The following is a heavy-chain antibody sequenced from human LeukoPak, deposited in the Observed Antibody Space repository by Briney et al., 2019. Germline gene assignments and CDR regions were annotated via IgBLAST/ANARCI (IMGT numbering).Heavy chain of an antibody. CDR1: GYTFTSYA. Sequence: ASVKVSCKASGYTFTSYAMHWVRQAPGQRLEWMGWINPNSGGTNYAQKFQGRVTMTRDTSISTAYMELSRLRSDDTAVYYCARDWGGYCSSTSCYLYNWFDPWGQGTLVTVSS. CDR2: INPNSGGT. V-gene: IGHV1-2*02. CDR3: ARDWGGYCSSTSCYLYNWFDP. D-gene: IGHD2-2*01. J-gene: IGHJ5*02.